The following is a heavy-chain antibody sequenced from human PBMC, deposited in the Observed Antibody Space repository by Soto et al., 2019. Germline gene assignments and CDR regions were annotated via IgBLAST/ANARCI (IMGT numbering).Heavy chain of an antibody. V-gene: IGHV3-23*01. D-gene: IGHD2-21*02. CDR3: ALPSCGGDCYSPFDY. J-gene: IGHJ4*02. CDR1: GVGLSTYA. Sequence: EVQLLESGGGFVQPGGSLRLSCTASGVGLSTYAISWVRQAPGNGLEWVSVISGNSGKTDYADSVKGRFSISRDKSEKTVYLQMNRLRAEDTAVYYCALPSCGGDCYSPFDYWGQGTLVTVSS. CDR2: ISGNSGKT.